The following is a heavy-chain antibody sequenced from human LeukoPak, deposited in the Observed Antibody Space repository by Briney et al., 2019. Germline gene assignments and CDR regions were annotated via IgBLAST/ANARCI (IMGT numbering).Heavy chain of an antibody. D-gene: IGHD2-8*01. CDR3: AKSSVSRPDY. CDR1: GFTFSSYA. Sequence: GESLKISCAASGFTFSSYAMSWVRQAPGKGLEWVSAISGSGGSTYYADSVKGRFTISRDNSKNTLYLQMNSQRAEDTAVYYCAKSSVSRPDYWGQGTLVTVSS. CDR2: ISGSGGST. V-gene: IGHV3-23*01. J-gene: IGHJ4*02.